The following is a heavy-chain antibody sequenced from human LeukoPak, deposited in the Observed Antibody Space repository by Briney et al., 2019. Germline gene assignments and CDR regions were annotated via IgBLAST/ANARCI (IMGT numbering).Heavy chain of an antibody. CDR3: ARGGTYRYGSSDY. V-gene: IGHV5-51*01. J-gene: IGHJ4*02. Sequence: GESLKISCKASGYSFTNYWIGWVRQMPGKGLEWMGIIYPGDSDTRYSPSFQGQVTMSVDESITTAYLQWSSLRASDSAIYYCARGGTYRYGSSDYWGQGTLVTVSS. CDR1: GYSFTNYW. CDR2: IYPGDSDT. D-gene: IGHD5-18*01.